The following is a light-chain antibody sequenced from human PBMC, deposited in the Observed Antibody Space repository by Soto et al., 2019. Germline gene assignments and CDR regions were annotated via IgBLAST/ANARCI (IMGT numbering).Light chain of an antibody. CDR2: ATS. J-gene: IGKJ2*01. CDR1: QSVTTD. Sequence: EVVMTQSPATLSAVPGEIATLSCRAIQSVTTDLAWYQQTPGQAPRRLIYATSTRATGVPARFSGSGSGTEFPITISSLKSDDFAIYYCTRHNKFAXMYTFGQWT. V-gene: IGKV3-15*01. CDR3: TRHNKFAXMYT.